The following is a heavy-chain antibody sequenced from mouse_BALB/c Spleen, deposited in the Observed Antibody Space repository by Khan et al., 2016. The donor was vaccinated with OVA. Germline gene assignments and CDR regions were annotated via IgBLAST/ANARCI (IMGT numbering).Heavy chain of an antibody. CDR3: ARRGYDGSSPDWYFDV. J-gene: IGHJ1*01. CDR1: GYTFTSYW. CDR2: IAPGSGST. Sequence: DLVKPGASVKLSCKASGYTFTSYWINWIKQRPGQGLEWIGRIAPGSGSTYYNEMFKGKATLTVDTSSSTAYIQLSSLSSEDSAVYFCARRGYDGSSPDWYFDVWGAGTTVTVSS. V-gene: IGHV1S41*01. D-gene: IGHD1-1*01.